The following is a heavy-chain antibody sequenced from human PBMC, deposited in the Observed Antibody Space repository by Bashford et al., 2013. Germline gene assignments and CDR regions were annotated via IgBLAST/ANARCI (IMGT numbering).Heavy chain of an antibody. J-gene: IGHJ6*02. V-gene: IGHV1-2*02. Sequence: ASVKVSCKASGYTFTGYYMHWVRQAPGQGLEWMGWINPNSGGTNYAQKLQGRVTMTTDTSTSTAYMELRSLRSDDTAVYYCARDRPDYGDYGGSGWEVTVVDVVGPRDHGHRLL. D-gene: IGHD4-17*01. CDR3: ARDRPDYGDYGGSGWEVTVVDV. CDR1: GYTFTGYY. CDR2: INPNSGGT.